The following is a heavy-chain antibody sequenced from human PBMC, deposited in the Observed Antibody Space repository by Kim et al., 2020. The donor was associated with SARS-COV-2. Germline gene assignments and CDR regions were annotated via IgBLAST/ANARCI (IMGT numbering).Heavy chain of an antibody. Sequence: GGSLRLSCAASGFRFDNYAMHWVRQAPGKGLEWISGISWNSGSTAYADSVKGRFTVSRDNAKNSLYLQMNSLRDEDTALXYCAKLDGSGIRPFDYWGQGTLXTVSS. CDR3: AKLDGSGIRPFDY. CDR1: GFRFDNYA. V-gene: IGHV3-9*01. J-gene: IGHJ4*02. CDR2: ISWNSGST. D-gene: IGHD3-10*01.